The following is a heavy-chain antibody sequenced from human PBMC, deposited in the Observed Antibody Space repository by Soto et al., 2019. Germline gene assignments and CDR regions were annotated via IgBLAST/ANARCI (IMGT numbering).Heavy chain of an antibody. J-gene: IGHJ4*02. CDR3: ARDIVVVPAAAGGGDY. CDR1: GFTFSSYS. D-gene: IGHD2-2*01. V-gene: IGHV3-48*01. Sequence: GGSLRLSCAASGFTFSSYSMNWVRQAPGKGLEWVSYISSSSSTIYYADSVKGRFTISRDNAKNSLYLQMNSLRAEDTAVYYCARDIVVVPAAAGGGDYWGQGTLVTVSS. CDR2: ISSSSSTI.